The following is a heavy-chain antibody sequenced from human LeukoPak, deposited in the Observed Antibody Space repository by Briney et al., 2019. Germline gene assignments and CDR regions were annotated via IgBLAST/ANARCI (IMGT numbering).Heavy chain of an antibody. J-gene: IGHJ4*02. CDR2: INADGSTT. V-gene: IGHV3-74*01. CDR3: LVTTAPR. CDR1: GFIFRSSW. D-gene: IGHD2-2*01. Sequence: GGSLRLSCAASGFIFRSSWMHWVRQAPGQGLVWVSRINADGSTTNYADSVKGRFTISRDNAKNTLYLQMNSLRAEDTAVYYCLVTTAPRGGQGTLVTVSS.